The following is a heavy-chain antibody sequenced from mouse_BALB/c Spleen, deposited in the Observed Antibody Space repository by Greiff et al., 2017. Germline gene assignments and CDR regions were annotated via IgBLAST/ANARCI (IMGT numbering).Heavy chain of an antibody. CDR1: GYTFTSYY. CDR2: INPSNGGT. V-gene: IGHV1S81*02. CDR3: TRSGGNYEDYYAMDY. Sequence: QVQLKQSGAELVKPGASVKLSCKASGYTFTSYYMYWVKQRPGQGLEWIGEINPSNGGTNFNEKFKSKATLTVDKSSSTAYMQLSSLTSEDSAVYYCTRSGGNYEDYYAMDYWGQGTSVTVSS. J-gene: IGHJ4*01. D-gene: IGHD2-1*01.